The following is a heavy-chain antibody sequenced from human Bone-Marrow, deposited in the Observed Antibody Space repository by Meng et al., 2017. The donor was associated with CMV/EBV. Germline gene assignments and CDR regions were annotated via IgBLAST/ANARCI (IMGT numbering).Heavy chain of an antibody. CDR3: ARPALALDFWRAYYPY. CDR1: GFTFSSYD. CDR2: ISYDGNNK. J-gene: IGHJ4*02. Sequence: SGFTFSSYDMHWVRQAPGKGLEWVTVISYDGNNKYYADSVRGRFTISRDNSKNTVYLQMNSLRVEDTAVYFCARPALALDFWRAYYPYWGQGTLVTVSS. V-gene: IGHV3-30-3*01. D-gene: IGHD3-3*01.